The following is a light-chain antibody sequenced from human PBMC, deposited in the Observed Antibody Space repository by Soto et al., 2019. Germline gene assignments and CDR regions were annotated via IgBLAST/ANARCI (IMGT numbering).Light chain of an antibody. CDR3: QQYNNWPSWT. CDR2: GAS. J-gene: IGKJ1*01. Sequence: EIVMTQSPATLSVSPGERATLSCRASQSVSSNLAWYQQKPGQAPRLLIYGASTRATGIPARFSGSGSGTEFTITLSSLQSEDFAVYYCQQYNNWPSWTFGQGPKVEIK. V-gene: IGKV3-15*01. CDR1: QSVSSN.